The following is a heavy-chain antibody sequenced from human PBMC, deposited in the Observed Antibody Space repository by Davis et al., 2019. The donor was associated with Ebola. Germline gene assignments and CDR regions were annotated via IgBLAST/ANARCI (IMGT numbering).Heavy chain of an antibody. Sequence: ETLSPTCTVSGGSISSSSYYWRWIRQPPGKGLEWIGEINHSGSTNYNPSLKSRVTISVDTSKNQFSLKLSSVTAADTAVYYCARIVGATYFDYWGQGTLVTVSS. J-gene: IGHJ4*02. CDR3: ARIVGATYFDY. D-gene: IGHD1-26*01. CDR1: GGSISSSSYY. CDR2: INHSGST. V-gene: IGHV4-39*07.